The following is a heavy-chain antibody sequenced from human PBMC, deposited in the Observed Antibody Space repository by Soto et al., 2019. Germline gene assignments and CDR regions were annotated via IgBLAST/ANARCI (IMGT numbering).Heavy chain of an antibody. Sequence: GESLKISCKGSGYSFTSYGISWVRQAPGQGLEWMGWISAFNGNTYYAQKLQGRVTMTTDTSTSTAYMELRSLRSDDTAMYYCAKRARGYSLSFVDSWGQGALVTVSS. CDR1: GYSFTSYG. D-gene: IGHD5-12*01. J-gene: IGHJ5*01. CDR2: ISAFNGNT. CDR3: AKRARGYSLSFVDS. V-gene: IGHV1-18*01.